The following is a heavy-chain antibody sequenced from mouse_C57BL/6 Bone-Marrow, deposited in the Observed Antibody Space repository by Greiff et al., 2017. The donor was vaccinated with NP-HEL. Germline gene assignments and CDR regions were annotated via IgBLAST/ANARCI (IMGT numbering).Heavy chain of an antibody. V-gene: IGHV1-26*01. J-gene: IGHJ4*01. CDR1: GYTFTDYY. CDR2: INPNNGGT. D-gene: IGHD2-4*01. CDR3: ARRGPLRGVDYAMDY. Sequence: EVQLQQSGPELVKPGASVKISCKASGYTFTDYYMNWVKQSHGKSLEWIGDINPNNGGTSYNQKFKGKATLTVDKSSSTAYMELRSLTSEDSAVYYCARRGPLRGVDYAMDYWGQGTSVTVSS.